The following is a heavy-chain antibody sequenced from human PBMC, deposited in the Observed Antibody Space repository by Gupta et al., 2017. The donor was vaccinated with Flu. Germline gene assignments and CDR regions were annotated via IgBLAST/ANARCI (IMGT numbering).Heavy chain of an antibody. Sequence: QVQLQQWGAGLLKPSETLSLTCAVYGGSFSGYYWSWIRQPPGKGLEWIGEINHSGSTNYNPSLKSRVTISVDTSKNQFSLKLSSVTAADTAVYYCARGSTYYYDSSGYYKRSMYYFDYWGQGTLVTVSS. CDR2: INHSGST. V-gene: IGHV4-34*01. J-gene: IGHJ4*02. CDR1: GGSFSGYY. D-gene: IGHD3-22*01. CDR3: ARGSTYYYDSSGYYKRSMYYFDY.